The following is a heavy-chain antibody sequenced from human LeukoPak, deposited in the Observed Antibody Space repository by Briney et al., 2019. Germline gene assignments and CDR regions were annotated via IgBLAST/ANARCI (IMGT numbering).Heavy chain of an antibody. Sequence: SETLSLTCTVSGGSISGYFWSWIRQPPGKGLEWIGYIYYSGSTNYNPSLKSRVTISVDTSKNQFSLKLSSVTAADTAVYYCAWAHSSSWYIHDYWGQGTLVTVSS. CDR2: IYYSGST. V-gene: IGHV4-59*01. D-gene: IGHD6-13*01. CDR3: AWAHSSSWYIHDY. CDR1: GGSISGYF. J-gene: IGHJ4*02.